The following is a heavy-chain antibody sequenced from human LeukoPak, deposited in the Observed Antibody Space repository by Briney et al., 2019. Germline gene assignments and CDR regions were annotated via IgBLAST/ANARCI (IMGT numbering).Heavy chain of an antibody. J-gene: IGHJ5*02. CDR1: GVSISSYY. CDR2: IYYSGST. CDR3: ARDQWHYYDSSGSIDP. Sequence: PSETLSLTCTVSGVSISSYYWSWIRQPPGKGLEWIGYIYYSGSTNYNPSLKSRVTISVDTSKNQFSLKLSSVTAADTAVYYCARDQWHYYDSSGSIDPWGQGTLVTVSS. D-gene: IGHD3-22*01. V-gene: IGHV4-59*01.